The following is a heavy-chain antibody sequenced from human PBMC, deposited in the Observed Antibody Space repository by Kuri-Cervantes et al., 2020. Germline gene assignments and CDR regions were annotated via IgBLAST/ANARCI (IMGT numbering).Heavy chain of an antibody. CDR2: ISNSGRYI. J-gene: IGHJ3*02. V-gene: IGHV3-21*01. CDR3: AKPGMTTDAFDI. D-gene: IGHD1-1*01. CDR1: GFTFSSYS. Sequence: GGSLRLSCAASGFTFSSYSMNWVRQAPGKGLEWVSSISNSGRYIYYADSVQGRFTISRDNAKNSLYLQMNSLRAEDTAVYYCAKPGMTTDAFDIWGQGTKVTVSS.